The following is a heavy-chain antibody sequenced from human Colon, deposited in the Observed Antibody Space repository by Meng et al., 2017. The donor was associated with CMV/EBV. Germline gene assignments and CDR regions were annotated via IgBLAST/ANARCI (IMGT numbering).Heavy chain of an antibody. J-gene: IGHJ4*02. CDR3: ARDRAYSCHDY. V-gene: IGHV3-7*04. CDR2: IKEDGGET. Sequence: GHRGEPGGTWVKPGGYLRLSCAASGFPFSNAWMAWLGQAPGKGLEWVANIKEDGGETHYLDSVKGRLTISRDNAQNLLFLQMNSLRVEDTAVYYCARDRAYSCHDYWGQGTLVTVSS. CDR1: GFPFSNAW. D-gene: IGHD4-11*01.